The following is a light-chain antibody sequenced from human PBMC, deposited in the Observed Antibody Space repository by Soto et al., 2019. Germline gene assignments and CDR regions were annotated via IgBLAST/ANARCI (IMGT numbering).Light chain of an antibody. Sequence: DIVMTQSPDSLAVSLGERATINCKSSQSVLYSSNNKNYLAWYQQKPGQPPKLLIYWASTRESGVPDRLSGSGSGTDFTLTISSLQAEDVAVYYCQQYDITPQTFGQGTKVEIK. J-gene: IGKJ1*01. CDR1: QSVLYSSNNKNY. CDR3: QQYDITPQT. V-gene: IGKV4-1*01. CDR2: WAS.